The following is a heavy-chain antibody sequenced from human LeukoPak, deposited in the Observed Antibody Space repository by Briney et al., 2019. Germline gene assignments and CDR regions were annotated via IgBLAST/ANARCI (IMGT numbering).Heavy chain of an antibody. J-gene: IGHJ6*02. CDR1: GGSFSDYY. CDR2: VKHPGGT. V-gene: IGHV4-34*01. Sequence: SETLSLTCAVHGGSFSDYYWTWIRQPPGEGLEWIGDVKHPGGTNYNPSLRGRVATSVDTTKNQFSLRLTSVTAANTSVFYCARGRGYSSGWGHYYYSLDVWGQGTAVTVSS. D-gene: IGHD6-19*01. CDR3: ARGRGYSSGWGHYYYSLDV.